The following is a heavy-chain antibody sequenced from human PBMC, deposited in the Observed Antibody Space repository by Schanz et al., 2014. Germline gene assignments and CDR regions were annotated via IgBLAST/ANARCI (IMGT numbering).Heavy chain of an antibody. J-gene: IGHJ4*02. Sequence: EVQLVESGGGWVQPGGSLRLSCAASGFTFSSHWMHWVRQDPGKGLVWVARINSVGSNTDYADSVTGRFTISRDNAKNSLYLQMNSLRAEDTAVYYCARAGYCTSVSCSLFVSDYWGQGTLXIVSS. D-gene: IGHD2-2*03. CDR1: GFTFSSHW. V-gene: IGHV3-74*02. CDR2: INSVGSNT. CDR3: ARAGYCTSVSCSLFVSDY.